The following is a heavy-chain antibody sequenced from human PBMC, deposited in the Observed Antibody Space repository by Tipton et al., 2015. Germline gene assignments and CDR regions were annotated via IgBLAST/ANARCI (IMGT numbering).Heavy chain of an antibody. V-gene: IGHV4-31*02. D-gene: IGHD5-18*01. CDR2: IYYRATT. Sequence: GEALSRGTYYWTWIRQHPGKGLEWIGYIYYRATTYYNPSLKSRLTISLDRSKSHFSLQLSSVTAADTAVYYCARSGDTYFDYWGQGTLVTVSS. CDR3: ARSGDTYFDY. J-gene: IGHJ4*02. CDR1: GEALSRGTYY.